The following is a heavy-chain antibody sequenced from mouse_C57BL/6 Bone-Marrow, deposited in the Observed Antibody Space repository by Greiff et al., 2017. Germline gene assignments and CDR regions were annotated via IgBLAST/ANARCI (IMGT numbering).Heavy chain of an antibody. CDR1: GYTFTSYG. V-gene: IGHV1-81*01. CDR3: ATHRGSRGYFDV. D-gene: IGHD3-1*01. CDR2: IYPRSGNT. J-gene: IGHJ1*03. Sequence: VQLQQPGAELVKPGASVKLSCKASGYTFTSYGISWVKQRTGQGLEWIGEIYPRSGNTYYNEKFKGKATLTADKSSSTAYTELRSLTSEDSAVYFCATHRGSRGYFDVWGTGTTVTVSS.